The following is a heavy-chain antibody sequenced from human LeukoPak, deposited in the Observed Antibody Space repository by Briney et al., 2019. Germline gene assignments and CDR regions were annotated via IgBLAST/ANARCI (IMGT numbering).Heavy chain of an antibody. Sequence: SETLSLTCTVSGGSISSYHWNWIRQPPGKGLEWIGYIYYSGTTNYNPSLKSRVTISVDTSKNQFSLRLSSVTAADTAVYYCASGSGYDSSGYPYFDYWGQGTLVPVSS. D-gene: IGHD3-22*01. V-gene: IGHV4-59*01. CDR1: GGSISSYH. CDR2: IYYSGTT. J-gene: IGHJ4*02. CDR3: ASGSGYDSSGYPYFDY.